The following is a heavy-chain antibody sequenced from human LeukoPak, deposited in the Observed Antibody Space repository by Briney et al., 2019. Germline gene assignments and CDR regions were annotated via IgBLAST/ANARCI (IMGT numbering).Heavy chain of an antibody. Sequence: PGGSLRLSCAASGFTFSSYSMNWVRQAPGKGLEWVSSISSSSSYIYYADSVKRRFTISRDNAKNSLYLQMNSLRAEDTAVYYRARDGGVGRIAVAGTFDYWGQGTLVTVSS. CDR2: ISSSSSYI. J-gene: IGHJ4*02. V-gene: IGHV3-21*01. D-gene: IGHD6-19*01. CDR1: GFTFSSYS. CDR3: ARDGGVGRIAVAGTFDY.